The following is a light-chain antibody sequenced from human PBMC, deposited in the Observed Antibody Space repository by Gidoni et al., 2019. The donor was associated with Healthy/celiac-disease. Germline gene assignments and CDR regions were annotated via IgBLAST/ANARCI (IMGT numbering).Light chain of an antibody. CDR3: QQYNSWPPA. CDR1: QSVSSN. Sequence: VMTQSPATLSVSPGERATLSCGASQSVSSNLAWYQQKPGQAPKLLIYGASTRATGIPARFSGSGSGTEFTLTISSLQSEDFAIYYCQQYNSWPPAFGQGTKVEIK. J-gene: IGKJ1*01. CDR2: GAS. V-gene: IGKV3-15*01.